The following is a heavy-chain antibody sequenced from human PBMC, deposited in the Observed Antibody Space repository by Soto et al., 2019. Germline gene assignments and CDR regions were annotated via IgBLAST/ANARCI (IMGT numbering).Heavy chain of an antibody. Sequence: PGGSLRLSCAASGFTFSSYGMHWVRQAPGKGLEWVAVISYDGSNKYYADSVKGRFTISRDNSKNTLYLQMNSLRAEDTAVYYCARASAPYLYFDYWGQGTLVTVSS. J-gene: IGHJ4*02. CDR2: ISYDGSNK. CDR3: ARASAPYLYFDY. V-gene: IGHV3-30*03. CDR1: GFTFSSYG.